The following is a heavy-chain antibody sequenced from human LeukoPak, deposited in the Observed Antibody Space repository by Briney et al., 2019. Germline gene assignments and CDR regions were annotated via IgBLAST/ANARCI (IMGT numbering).Heavy chain of an antibody. CDR3: ARWGNDAFDI. CDR2: IYYSGST. Sequence: SETLSLTCTVSGGSISSYYWSWIRQPPGKGLEWIGYIYYSGSTDYNPSLKSRVTISVDTSKSQFSLKLSSVTAADTAVYYCARWGNDAFDIWGQGTMVTVSS. D-gene: IGHD7-27*01. CDR1: GGSISSYY. V-gene: IGHV4-59*01. J-gene: IGHJ3*02.